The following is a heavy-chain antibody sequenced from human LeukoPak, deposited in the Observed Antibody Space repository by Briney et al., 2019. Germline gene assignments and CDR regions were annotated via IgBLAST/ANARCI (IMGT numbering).Heavy chain of an antibody. D-gene: IGHD3-10*01. Sequence: SETLSLTCTVSAGSISSNSYYWGWIRQPPGKGLQWIGSIYYSGSTYYNPSLKSRVTISVDTSKNQFSLKLNSVTAADTAVYYCARNEYYYGSGNYGVPNWFDPWGQGTLVTVSS. CDR1: AGSISSNSYY. CDR3: ARNEYYYGSGNYGVPNWFDP. V-gene: IGHV4-39*01. CDR2: IYYSGST. J-gene: IGHJ5*02.